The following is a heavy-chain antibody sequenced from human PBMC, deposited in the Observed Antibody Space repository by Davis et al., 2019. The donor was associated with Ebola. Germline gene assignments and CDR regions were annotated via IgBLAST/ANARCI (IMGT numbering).Heavy chain of an antibody. J-gene: IGHJ4*02. CDR2: IIPVFGTA. D-gene: IGHD4-17*01. V-gene: IGHV1-69*13. Sequence: AASVKASCKASGGTFSSDAFSWVRQTPGQGLEWMGWIIPVFGTANYAQKFQGRVTITADESTSTAYMEMSRLTFDDTAVYYCARGNYGDLGGGDFDYWGQGTLVTVSS. CDR1: GGTFSSDA. CDR3: ARGNYGDLGGGDFDY.